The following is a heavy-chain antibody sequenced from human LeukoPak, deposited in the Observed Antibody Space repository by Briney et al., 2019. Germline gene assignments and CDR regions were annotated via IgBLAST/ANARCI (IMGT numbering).Heavy chain of an antibody. D-gene: IGHD1-14*01. CDR2: ISAYNGNT. CDR3: AREETHHVYYGMDV. V-gene: IGHV1-18*01. J-gene: IGHJ6*02. CDR1: GYTFTSYG. Sequence: ASVKVSCKASGYTFTSYGISWVRQAPGQGLEWMGWISAYNGNTNYAQKVQGRVTMTTDTSTSTAYMELRSLRSDDTAVYYCAREETHHVYYGMDVWGQGAMVTVSS.